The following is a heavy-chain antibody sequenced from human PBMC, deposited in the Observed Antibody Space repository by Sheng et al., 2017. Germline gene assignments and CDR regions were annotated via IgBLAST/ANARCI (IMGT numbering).Heavy chain of an antibody. CDR3: ARDLTSSVSSSWYYYYYGMDV. CDR2: ISYDGSNK. V-gene: IGHV3-30*04. CDR1: GFTFSSYA. D-gene: IGHD6-13*01. J-gene: IGHJ6*02. Sequence: QVQLVESGGGVVQPGRSLRLSCAASGFTFSSYAMHWVRQAPGKGLEWVAVISYDGSNKYYADSVKGRFTISRDNSKNTLYLQMNSLRAEDTAVYYCARDLTSSVSSSWYYYYYGMDVWGQGTTVTVSS.